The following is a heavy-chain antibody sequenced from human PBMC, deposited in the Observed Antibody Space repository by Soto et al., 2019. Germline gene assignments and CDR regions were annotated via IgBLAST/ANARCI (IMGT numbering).Heavy chain of an antibody. CDR1: GGSISSSSYY. J-gene: IGHJ4*02. CDR3: AREVHDISALDY. Sequence: PSETLSLTCTVSGGSISSSSYYWGWIRQPPGKGLEWIGYIYYSGSTYYNPSLKSRVTISVDTSKNQFSLKLSSVTAADTAVYYCAREVHDISALDYWGQGTLVTVSS. D-gene: IGHD3-9*01. V-gene: IGHV4-39*07. CDR2: IYYSGST.